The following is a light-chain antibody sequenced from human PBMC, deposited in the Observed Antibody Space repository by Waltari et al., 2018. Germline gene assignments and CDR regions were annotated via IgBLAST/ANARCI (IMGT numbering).Light chain of an antibody. CDR2: AAS. V-gene: IGKV1-39*01. CDR1: QSISSY. Sequence: DIQMTQSPSSLSASLGDSVPITCRASQSISSYLNWYQQKPGVAPKLLIYAASSLRNGVPSRFSGSGSGTDFSLTISSLQTEDFATYYCQQSFSTPLTFGGGTKVEIK. J-gene: IGKJ4*01. CDR3: QQSFSTPLT.